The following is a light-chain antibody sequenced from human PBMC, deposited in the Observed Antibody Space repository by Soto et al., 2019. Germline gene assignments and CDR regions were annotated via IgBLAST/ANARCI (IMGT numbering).Light chain of an antibody. CDR3: QVWDGDSDVV. Sequence: SYELTQPPSVSAAPGRTARITCGGDNIGTKNVHWYQQKPGQAPVLVVFDDNDRASGIPDRFSGLSSGKMATLTISRVEAGDDADYYCQVWDGDSDVVFGGGTKLTVL. J-gene: IGLJ3*02. CDR1: NIGTKN. CDR2: DDN. V-gene: IGLV3-21*02.